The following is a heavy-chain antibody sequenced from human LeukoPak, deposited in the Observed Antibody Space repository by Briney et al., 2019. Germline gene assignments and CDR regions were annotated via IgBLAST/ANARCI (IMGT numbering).Heavy chain of an antibody. J-gene: IGHJ4*02. CDR2: ISGSGGST. V-gene: IGHV3-23*01. CDR3: ARQGTIVAGTLGTTFDY. CDR1: GFTFSSYA. Sequence: GGSLRLSCAASGFTFSSYAMSWVRQAPGKELEWVSAISGSGGSTYYAASVKGRFTISRDNSKNTLYLQMNSLRAEDTAVYYCARQGTIVAGTLGTTFDYWGQGTLLTVS. D-gene: IGHD5-12*01.